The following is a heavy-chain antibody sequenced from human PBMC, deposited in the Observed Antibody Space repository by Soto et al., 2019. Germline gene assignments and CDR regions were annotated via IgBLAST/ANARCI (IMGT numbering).Heavy chain of an antibody. J-gene: IGHJ4*02. CDR1: GFTFSSYS. D-gene: IGHD3-22*01. CDR2: IWYDGSKK. Sequence: GVSLRLSCAASGFTFSSYSMNWVRQAPGKGLEWVSLIWYDGSKKSYGDSVKGRFTISRDNSKNTLYLQMNSLKTEDTAVYYCVRATYFSDSSGYTRCLDYWGQGTVVTASS. V-gene: IGHV3-33*08. CDR3: VRATYFSDSSGYTRCLDY.